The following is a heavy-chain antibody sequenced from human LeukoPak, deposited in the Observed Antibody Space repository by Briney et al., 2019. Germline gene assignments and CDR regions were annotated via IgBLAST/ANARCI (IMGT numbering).Heavy chain of an antibody. CDR3: AKAEGYDILTGLDY. CDR1: GFTFSSYA. D-gene: IGHD3-9*01. J-gene: IGHJ4*02. Sequence: GGSLRLSCATSGFTFSSYAMSWVRQAPGKGLEWVSGIGASGGSTYYADSVKGRFTISRDNSKNALYLQMNSLRTEDTAVYYCAKAEGYDILTGLDYWGQGTLVTVSS. V-gene: IGHV3-23*01. CDR2: IGASGGST.